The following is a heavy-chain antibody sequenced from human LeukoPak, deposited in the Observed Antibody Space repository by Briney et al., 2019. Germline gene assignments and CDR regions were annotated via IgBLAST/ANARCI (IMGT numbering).Heavy chain of an antibody. Sequence: GGSLRLSCAASGFTFSSYGMHWVRQAPGKGLEWVAVISYDGSNKYYADSVKGRFTISRDNSKNTLYLQMNSLRAEDTAVYYCARDYMGYGSGSYSSLDIWGQGTLVTVSS. J-gene: IGHJ4*02. CDR1: GFTFSSYG. D-gene: IGHD3-10*01. CDR3: ARDYMGYGSGSYSSLDI. V-gene: IGHV3-30*03. CDR2: ISYDGSNK.